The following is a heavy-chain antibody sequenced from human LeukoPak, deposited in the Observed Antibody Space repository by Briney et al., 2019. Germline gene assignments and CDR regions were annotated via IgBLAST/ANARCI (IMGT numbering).Heavy chain of an antibody. CDR3: ARSKSYSSGWTDFDC. D-gene: IGHD6-19*01. CDR1: GFTFSSHA. V-gene: IGHV3-13*01. Sequence: GGSLRLSCAASGFTFSSHAMHWVRQPTGKGLEWVSVIGTAGNTYYTDSVKGRFTISRENAKNSLYLQMDNLRAEDTAVYYCARSKSYSSGWTDFDCWGQGTLVTVSS. CDR2: IGTAGNT. J-gene: IGHJ4*02.